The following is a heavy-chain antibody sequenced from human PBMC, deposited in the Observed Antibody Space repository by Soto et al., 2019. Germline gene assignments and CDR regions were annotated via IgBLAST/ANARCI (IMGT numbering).Heavy chain of an antibody. Sequence: SETLSLTCTVSGGSISSGGYYWSWIRQHPGKGLEWIGYIYYSGSTYYNPSLKSRVTISVDTSADTAYMELSSLTSEDTAVYYCVTDRQTFFYERDAAFDVWGQGTMVTVSS. CDR1: GGSISSGGYY. CDR3: VTDRQTFFYERDAAFDV. D-gene: IGHD5-12*01. V-gene: IGHV4-31*03. CDR2: IYYSGST. J-gene: IGHJ3*01.